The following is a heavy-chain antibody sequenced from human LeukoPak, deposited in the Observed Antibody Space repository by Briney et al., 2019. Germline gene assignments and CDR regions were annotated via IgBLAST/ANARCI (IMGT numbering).Heavy chain of an antibody. CDR1: GFTFSSYA. D-gene: IGHD3-22*01. CDR2: ISGSGGST. J-gene: IGHJ4*02. Sequence: GGSLRLSCAVSGFTFSSYAMSWVRQAPGKGLEWVSAISGSGGSTYYADSVKGRFTISRDNSKNTLYLQMNSLRAEDTAVYYCAKDPQGHYYDSSGYYSYFDYWGQGTLVTVSS. CDR3: AKDPQGHYYDSSGYYSYFDY. V-gene: IGHV3-23*01.